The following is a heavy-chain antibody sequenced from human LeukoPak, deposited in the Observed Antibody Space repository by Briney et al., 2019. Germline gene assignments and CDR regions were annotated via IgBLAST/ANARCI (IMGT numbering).Heavy chain of an antibody. CDR2: ITGSSSYI. J-gene: IGHJ4*02. D-gene: IGHD6-6*01. Sequence: PGGSLRLSCATSGFTFSSYSMNWVRQAPGKGLEWVSFITGSSSYIYYTDSVKGRFTISRDNAKNSLFLHINSLRDEDTAVYYCASGFSSSPYFDYWGQGTLVTVSS. CDR1: GFTFSSYS. V-gene: IGHV3-21*01. CDR3: ASGFSSSPYFDY.